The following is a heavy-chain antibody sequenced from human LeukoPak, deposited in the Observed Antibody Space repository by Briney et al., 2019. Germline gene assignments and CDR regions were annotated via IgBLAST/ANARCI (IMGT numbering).Heavy chain of an antibody. CDR2: IDPSESYA. CDR1: GNSFTTHW. CDR3: ARRYDNYDFWSR. Sequence: GESLKISCKGSGNSFTTHWISWVRQMPGKGLEWMGTIDPSESYANYSPSFQGHVTISADKSTSTAYVQWSSLKASDTAVYYCARRYDNYDFWSRWGQGTLVTV. V-gene: IGHV5-10-1*01. J-gene: IGHJ4*02. D-gene: IGHD3-3*01.